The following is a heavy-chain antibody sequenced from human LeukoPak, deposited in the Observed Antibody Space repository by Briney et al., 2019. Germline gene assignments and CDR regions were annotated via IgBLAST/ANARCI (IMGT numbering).Heavy chain of an antibody. V-gene: IGHV4-4*07. CDR3: ARGLYSSGWLGDYYYYYMDV. Sequence: SETLSLTCTVSGDYINNYYWSWIRQPAGKGLEWIGRIYTSGSTNYNPSLKSRVTMSVDTSKNQFSLKLSSVTAADTAVYYCARGLYSSGWLGDYYYYYMDVWGKGTTVTVSS. CDR1: GDYINNYY. J-gene: IGHJ6*03. CDR2: IYTSGST. D-gene: IGHD6-19*01.